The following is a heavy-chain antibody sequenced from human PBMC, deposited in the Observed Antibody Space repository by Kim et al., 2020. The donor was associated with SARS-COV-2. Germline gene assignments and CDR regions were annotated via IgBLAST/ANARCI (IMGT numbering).Heavy chain of an antibody. Sequence: SVKVSCKASGGTFSSYAISWVRQAPGQGLEWMGGIIPIFGTANYAQKFQGRVTITADESTSTAYMELSSLRSEDTAMYYCARGHGGSGWVYYYYYGMDVWGQGTTVTVSS. CDR1: GGTFSSYA. J-gene: IGHJ6*02. D-gene: IGHD6-19*01. V-gene: IGHV1-69*13. CDR2: IIPIFGTA. CDR3: ARGHGGSGWVYYYYYGMDV.